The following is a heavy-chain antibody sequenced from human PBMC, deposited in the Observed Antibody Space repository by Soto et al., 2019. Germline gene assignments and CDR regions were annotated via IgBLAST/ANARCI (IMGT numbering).Heavy chain of an antibody. V-gene: IGHV4-59*08. D-gene: IGHD3-22*01. CDR1: GGSISSYY. CDR3: ARHPPPDSSGYHTSSDY. CDR2: IYYSGST. J-gene: IGHJ4*02. Sequence: SETLSLTCTVSGGSISSYYWSWIRQPPGKGLEWIGYIYYSGSTNYNPSLKSRVTISVDTSKNQFSLKLSSVTAADTAVYYCARHPPPDSSGYHTSSDYWGQGTLVTVS.